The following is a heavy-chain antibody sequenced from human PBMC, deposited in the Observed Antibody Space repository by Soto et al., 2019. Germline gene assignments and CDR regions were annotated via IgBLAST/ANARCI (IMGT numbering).Heavy chain of an antibody. Sequence: QVQLQQWGAELLKPSETLSLSCAVSGGSFRDNYWTWFRQPTEKGLEWIGEISPSGTTKYTPSLKSRATIPVDTTKTQISVEVTSVTAANTSAYYSATSFRVWTQPEIWGQGTLVTVSS. J-gene: IGHJ4*02. CDR1: GGSFRDNY. CDR2: ISPSGTT. CDR3: ATSFRVWTQPEI. V-gene: IGHV4-34*01. D-gene: IGHD1-1*01.